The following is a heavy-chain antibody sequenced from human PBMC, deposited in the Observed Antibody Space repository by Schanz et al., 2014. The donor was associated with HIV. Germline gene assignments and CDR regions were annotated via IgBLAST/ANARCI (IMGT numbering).Heavy chain of an antibody. CDR3: AKDRNYYESKYRGKGNYYYYYGMDV. CDR2: IWYDGTTK. CDR1: GFSFSNYG. D-gene: IGHD3-22*01. V-gene: IGHV3-30*18. Sequence: QVRLVESGGGVVQPGRSLRLSCAASGFSFSNYGMHWVRQAPGKGLEWVAVIWYDGTTKYYGDPVKGRFTISRDNSKNSLYLVIKSLRAEDAAVYYCAKDRNYYESKYRGKGNYYYYYGMDVWGQGTTVTVSS. J-gene: IGHJ6*02.